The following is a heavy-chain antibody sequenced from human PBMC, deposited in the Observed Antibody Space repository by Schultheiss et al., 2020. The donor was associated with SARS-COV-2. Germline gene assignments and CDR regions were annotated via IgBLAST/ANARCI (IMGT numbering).Heavy chain of an antibody. J-gene: IGHJ6*02. V-gene: IGHV4-34*01. CDR2: INHSGST. D-gene: IGHD4-11*01. Sequence: SETLSLTCTVSGDSISSYYWSWIRQPPGKGLEWIGEINHSGSTNYNPSLKSRVTISVDTSKNQFSLKLSSVTAADTAVYYCARLMMTTVTMYYYYGMDVWGQGTTVTVSS. CDR1: GDSISSYY. CDR3: ARLMMTTVTMYYYYGMDV.